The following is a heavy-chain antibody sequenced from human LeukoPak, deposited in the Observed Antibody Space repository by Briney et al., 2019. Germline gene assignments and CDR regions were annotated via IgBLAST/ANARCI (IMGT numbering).Heavy chain of an antibody. V-gene: IGHV4-34*01. CDR2: INHSGST. J-gene: IGHJ4*02. CDR3: ARGRITMVRGVNIGYYFDY. Sequence: SETLCLTCAVYGGSFSGYYWSWIRQPPGKGLEWIAEINHSGSTNYNPSLKSRVTISVDTSKNQFSLKLSSVTAADTAVYYCARGRITMVRGVNIGYYFDYWGQGTLVTVSS. D-gene: IGHD3-10*01. CDR1: GGSFSGYY.